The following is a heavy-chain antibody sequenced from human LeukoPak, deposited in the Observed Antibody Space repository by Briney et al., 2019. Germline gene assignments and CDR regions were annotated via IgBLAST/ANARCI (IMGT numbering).Heavy chain of an antibody. CDR3: ARDRGPSRITMVRGVIKGYFDY. J-gene: IGHJ4*02. D-gene: IGHD3-10*01. V-gene: IGHV3-21*01. CDR1: GFTFSSYS. Sequence: EGSLRLSCAASGFTFSSYSMNWVRQAPGKGLEWVSSISSSSSYIYYADSVKGRFTISRDNAKNSLYLQMNSLRAEDTAVYYCARDRGPSRITMVRGVIKGYFDYWGQGTLVTVSS. CDR2: ISSSSSYI.